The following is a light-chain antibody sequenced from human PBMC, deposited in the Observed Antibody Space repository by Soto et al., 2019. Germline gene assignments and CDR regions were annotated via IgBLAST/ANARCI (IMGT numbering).Light chain of an antibody. Sequence: QSVLTQPASVSGSPGQSSTISCTGTSSDVGAYNLVSWYQHHPDKAPKLMISEVSNRPSGVSDRFSGSKSGNTASLTISGLQAEDEADYYCASLTTTNFVFGTGTKLTVL. V-gene: IGLV2-14*01. CDR2: EVS. CDR3: ASLTTTNFV. CDR1: SSDVGAYNL. J-gene: IGLJ1*01.